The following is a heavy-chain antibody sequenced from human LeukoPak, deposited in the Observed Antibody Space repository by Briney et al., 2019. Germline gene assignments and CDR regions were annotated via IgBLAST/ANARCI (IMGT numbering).Heavy chain of an antibody. CDR1: GGSISNYY. CDR2: IYYSGST. Sequence: PSETLSLTCTVSGGSISNYYWNWIRQPPGKSLEWIGYIYYSGSTNYNPSLKSRVTISVDTSKKQFSLKLSSVTAADTAVYYCARGIRAAAGPWYFDYWGQGTLVTVPS. CDR3: ARGIRAAAGPWYFDY. V-gene: IGHV4-59*01. D-gene: IGHD6-13*01. J-gene: IGHJ4*02.